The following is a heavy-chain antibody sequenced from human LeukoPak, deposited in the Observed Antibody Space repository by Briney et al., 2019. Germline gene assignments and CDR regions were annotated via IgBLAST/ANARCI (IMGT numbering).Heavy chain of an antibody. Sequence: GASVKVSCKASGYTFTSYGINWVRQAPGQGLEWMGWISAYNGNTNYAQKLQGRVTMTTDTSTSTAYMELRSLRSDDTAVYYCARGTIFRGVIITPGDVWGKGTTVTISS. V-gene: IGHV1-18*01. CDR2: ISAYNGNT. CDR1: GYTFTSYG. J-gene: IGHJ6*04. D-gene: IGHD3-10*01. CDR3: ARGTIFRGVIITPGDV.